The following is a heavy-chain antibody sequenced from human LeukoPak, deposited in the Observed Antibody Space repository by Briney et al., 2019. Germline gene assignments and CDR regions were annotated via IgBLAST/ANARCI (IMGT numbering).Heavy chain of an antibody. Sequence: PGGSLRLSCAASGFTFDDYAMHWVRQAPGKGLEWVSGISWNSGSIGYADSVKGRFTISRDNAKNSLYLQMNSLRAEDTAVYYCARTNDYDDYGEFDYWGQGTLVTVSS. J-gene: IGHJ4*02. V-gene: IGHV3-9*01. CDR3: ARTNDYDDYGEFDY. CDR1: GFTFDDYA. CDR2: ISWNSGSI. D-gene: IGHD4-17*01.